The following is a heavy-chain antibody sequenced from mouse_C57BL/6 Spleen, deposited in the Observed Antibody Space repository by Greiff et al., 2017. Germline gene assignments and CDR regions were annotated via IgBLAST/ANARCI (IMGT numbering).Heavy chain of an antibody. CDR2: ISDGGSYT. V-gene: IGHV5-4*03. D-gene: IGHD2-5*01. J-gene: IGHJ4*01. CDR3: ARGGSNEDYAMDY. Sequence: EVKVVESGGGLVKPGGSLKLSCAASGFTFSSYAMSWVRQTPEKRLEWVATISDGGSYTYYPDNVKGRFTISRDNAKNNLYLQMSHLKSEDTAMYYCARGGSNEDYAMDYWGQETSVTVSS. CDR1: GFTFSSYA.